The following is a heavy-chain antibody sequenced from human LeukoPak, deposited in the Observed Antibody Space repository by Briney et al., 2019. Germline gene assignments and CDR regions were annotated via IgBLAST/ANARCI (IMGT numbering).Heavy chain of an antibody. CDR2: ISANGVAT. CDR1: EFTFSSNT. J-gene: IGHJ4*02. CDR3: AKDRRYFGSGLDS. D-gene: IGHD3-10*01. Sequence: QSGGSLRLSCAASEFTFSSNTMNWVRQAPGKGLEWVSVISANGVATYYADSVTGRFTISRDNSKNTLYLQMNSLRAEDTAIYYCAKDRRYFGSGLDSWGQGTLVTVSS. V-gene: IGHV3-23*01.